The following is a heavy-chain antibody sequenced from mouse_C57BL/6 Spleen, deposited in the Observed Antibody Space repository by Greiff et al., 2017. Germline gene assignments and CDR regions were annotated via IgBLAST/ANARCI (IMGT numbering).Heavy chain of an antibody. Sequence: EVKVEESGPGLVKPSQSLSLTCSVTGYSITSGYYWNWIRQFPGNKLEWMGYISYDGSNNYNPSLKNRISITRDTSKNQFFLKLNSVTTEDTATYYCARDYYSNFYFDYWGQGTTLTVSS. J-gene: IGHJ2*01. V-gene: IGHV3-6*01. D-gene: IGHD2-5*01. CDR2: ISYDGSN. CDR3: ARDYYSNFYFDY. CDR1: GYSITSGYY.